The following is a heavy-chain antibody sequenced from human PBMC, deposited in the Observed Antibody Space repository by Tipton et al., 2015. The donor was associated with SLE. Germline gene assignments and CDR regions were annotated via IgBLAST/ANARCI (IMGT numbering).Heavy chain of an antibody. CDR1: GFTFSSYA. J-gene: IGHJ3*02. CDR2: ISSSSSYT. V-gene: IGHV3-11*05. Sequence: SLRLSCAASGFTFSSYAMSWVRQAPGKGLEWVSYISSSSSYTNYADSVKGRFTISRDNAKNSLYLQMNSLRAEDTAVYYCARDGGQQLVGDAFDIWGQGTMVTVSS. CDR3: ARDGGQQLVGDAFDI. D-gene: IGHD6-13*01.